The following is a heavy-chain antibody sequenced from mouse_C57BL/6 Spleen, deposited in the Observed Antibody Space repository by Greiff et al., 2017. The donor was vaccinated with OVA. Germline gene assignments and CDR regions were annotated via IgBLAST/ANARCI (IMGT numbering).Heavy chain of an antibody. J-gene: IGHJ2*01. CDR3: ARRRGYQYYFDY. Sequence: QVQLQQPGAELVKPGASLKLSCKASGYTFTSYWMQWVKQRPGHGLEWIGEIDPSDSYTNYNQKFKGKATLTVDTSSSTAYMQLSSLTSEDSAVYYCARRRGYQYYFDYWGQGTTLTVSS. V-gene: IGHV1-50*01. CDR2: IDPSDSYT. D-gene: IGHD2-2*01. CDR1: GYTFTSYW.